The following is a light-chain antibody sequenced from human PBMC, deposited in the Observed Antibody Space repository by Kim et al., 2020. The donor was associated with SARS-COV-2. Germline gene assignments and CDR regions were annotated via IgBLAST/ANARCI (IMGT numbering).Light chain of an antibody. V-gene: IGKV4-1*01. CDR1: QSVLFSSNNKNY. J-gene: IGKJ1*01. CDR2: WAS. Sequence: DIVMTQSPDSLAVSLGEGATINCKSSQSVLFSSNNKNYLAWYQQKPGQPPKLLIYWASTRESGVPDRFSGSGSGTDFTLTISSLQAEDVAVYYCQQYYSAPQTFGQGTKVDIK. CDR3: QQYYSAPQT.